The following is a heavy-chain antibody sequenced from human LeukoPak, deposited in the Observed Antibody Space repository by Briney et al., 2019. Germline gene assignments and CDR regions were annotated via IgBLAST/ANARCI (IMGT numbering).Heavy chain of an antibody. V-gene: IGHV3-23*01. CDR1: GFTLSSLA. CDR2: IIGSGART. J-gene: IGHJ3*02. Sequence: GGSLRLSCAASGFTLSSLAMSWVRQAPGEGMEWVAAIIGSGARTYYADSVKGRFTISRDNSKNTLYLQMNSLRAEDMAVYYCAKWGSYDAFDIWGQGTMVTVSS. CDR3: AKWGSYDAFDI. D-gene: IGHD3-16*01.